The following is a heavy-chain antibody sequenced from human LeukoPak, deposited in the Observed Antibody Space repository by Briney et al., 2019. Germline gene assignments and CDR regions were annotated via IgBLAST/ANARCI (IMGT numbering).Heavy chain of an antibody. CDR3: ARTLKDHSSKKHQNYYYYMDV. V-gene: IGHV3-23*01. D-gene: IGHD6-13*01. CDR1: GFTLSSYG. J-gene: IGHJ6*03. Sequence: GGSLRLSCAASGFTLSSYGMSWVRQAPGKGLEWVSAISGSGGSTYYADSVKGRFTISRDNSKNTLYLQMNSLRAEDTAVYYCARTLKDHSSKKHQNYYYYMDVWGKGTTVTVSS. CDR2: ISGSGGST.